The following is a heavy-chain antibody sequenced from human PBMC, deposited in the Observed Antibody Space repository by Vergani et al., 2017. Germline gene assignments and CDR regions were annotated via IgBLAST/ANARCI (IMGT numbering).Heavy chain of an antibody. D-gene: IGHD2-21*02. CDR2: IIPIFGTA. CDR1: GGTFSSYA. Sequence: QVQLVQSGAEVKKPGSSVKVSCKASGGTFSSYAISWVRQAPGQGLEWMGGIIPIFGTANYAQKFQGRVTITADESTSTAYMELSSLRSEDTAVYYCAGEEACGGDCYGGDHDAFDFWGQVTMVTVSS. CDR3: AGEEACGGDCYGGDHDAFDF. V-gene: IGHV1-69*01. J-gene: IGHJ3*01.